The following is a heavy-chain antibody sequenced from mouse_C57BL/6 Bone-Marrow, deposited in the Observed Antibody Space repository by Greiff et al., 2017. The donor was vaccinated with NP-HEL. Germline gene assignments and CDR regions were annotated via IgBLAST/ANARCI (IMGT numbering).Heavy chain of an antibody. V-gene: IGHV1-19*01. CDR3: ARWYYGSSGGYWYFDV. CDR1: GYTFTDYY. D-gene: IGHD1-1*01. Sequence: EVKLQESGPVLVKPGASVKMSCKASGYTFTDYYMNWVKQSHGKSLEWIGVINPYNGGTSYNQKFKGKATLTVDKSSSTAYMELNSLTSEDSAVYYCARWYYGSSGGYWYFDVWGTGTTVTVSS. J-gene: IGHJ1*03. CDR2: INPYNGGT.